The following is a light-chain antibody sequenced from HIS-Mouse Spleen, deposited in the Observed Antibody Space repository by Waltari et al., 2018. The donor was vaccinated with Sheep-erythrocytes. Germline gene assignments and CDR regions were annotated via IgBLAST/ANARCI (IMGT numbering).Light chain of an antibody. CDR2: DVS. CDR1: SSDVGGYND. CDR3: QSYDSSNHGV. Sequence: QSALTQPRSVSGSPGQSLTISCTGTSSDVGGYNDASWVQPHPGKAPKLMIYDVSKRPSGVPDRFSGSIDSSSNSASLTISGLKTEDEADYYCQSYDSSNHGVFGGGTKLTVL. V-gene: IGLV2-11*01. J-gene: IGLJ3*02.